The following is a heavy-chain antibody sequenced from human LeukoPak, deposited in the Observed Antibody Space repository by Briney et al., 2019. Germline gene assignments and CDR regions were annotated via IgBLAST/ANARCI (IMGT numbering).Heavy chain of an antibody. CDR1: GGTFSRYA. J-gene: IGHJ4*02. CDR2: MNPNSGNT. CDR3: ARGRGIAAAPPHD. V-gene: IGHV1-8*01. Sequence: ASVNVSCKASGGTFSRYAINWVRQATGQGLEWMGWMNPNSGNTGYAQKFQGRVTMTRNTSISTAYMELSSLRSEDTAVYYCARGRGIAAAPPHDWGQGTLVTVSS. D-gene: IGHD6-13*01.